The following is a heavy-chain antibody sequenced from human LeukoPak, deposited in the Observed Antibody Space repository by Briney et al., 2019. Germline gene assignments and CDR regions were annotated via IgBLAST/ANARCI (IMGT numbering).Heavy chain of an antibody. CDR3: ASYGWGSTWATDAFDI. D-gene: IGHD6-19*01. V-gene: IGHV4-59*08. CDR2: VYYTGNA. CDR1: GGSISSYY. Sequence: SETLSLTCNVSGGSISSYYWSWVRHPPGRGLEWIAYVYYTGNANYNPSLKSRVSISVDTSKRQVSLKLNSVTAADTAVYYCASYGWGSTWATDAFDIWGQGTTVTVSS. J-gene: IGHJ3*02.